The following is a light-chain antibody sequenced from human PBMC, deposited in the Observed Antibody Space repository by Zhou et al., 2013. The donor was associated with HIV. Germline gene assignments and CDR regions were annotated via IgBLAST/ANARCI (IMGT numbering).Light chain of an antibody. CDR1: RSNIGAGYD. CDR2: GSS. CDR3: QSYDSSLRGVL. J-gene: IGLJ3*02. V-gene: IGLV1-40*01. Sequence: QSVLTQPPSVSGAPGQRVTISCTGSRSNIGAGYDVHWYRQVPGTAPKLLIYGSSNRPSGVPDRFSGSKSGASASLAITELRAEDEAEYYCQSYDSSLRGVLFGGGTKLTVL.